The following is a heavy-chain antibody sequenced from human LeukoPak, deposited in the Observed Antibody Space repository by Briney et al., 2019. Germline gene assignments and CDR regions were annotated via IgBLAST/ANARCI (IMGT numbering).Heavy chain of an antibody. CDR1: EFTFSSYW. CDR2: IKQDGSEK. Sequence: GGSLRLSCAASEFTFSSYWMSWVRQAPGKGLEWVANIKQDGSEKYYVVSVKGRFTVSRDNAKSSLYLQMNSLRAEDTAIYYCVRDHDYSFDYWGQGTLVTVSS. V-gene: IGHV3-7*01. J-gene: IGHJ4*02. CDR3: VRDHDYSFDY. D-gene: IGHD4-11*01.